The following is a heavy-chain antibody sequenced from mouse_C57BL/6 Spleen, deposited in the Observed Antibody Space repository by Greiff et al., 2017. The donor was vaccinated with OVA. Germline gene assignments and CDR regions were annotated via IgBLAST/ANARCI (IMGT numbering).Heavy chain of an antibody. CDR2: INHNSGTS. CDR3: ASWGFITTVVDN. CDR1: GYSFTDYN. Sequence: EVQRVESGPELVQPGASVKISCKASGYSFTDYNMNWVKQSNGKSLEWIGVINHNSGTSSYNQKFKGKSTRTVDQSSSTACMQLNMLTSEDSAVYYCASWGFITTVVDNWGQGTTLTVSS. V-gene: IGHV1-39*01. J-gene: IGHJ2*01. D-gene: IGHD1-1*01.